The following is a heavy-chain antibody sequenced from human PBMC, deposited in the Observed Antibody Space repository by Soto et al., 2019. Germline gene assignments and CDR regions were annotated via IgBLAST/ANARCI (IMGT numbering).Heavy chain of an antibody. CDR1: GFTFSHYA. V-gene: IGHV3-30*18. D-gene: IGHD6-19*01. Sequence: VQLVESGGGVVQPGRSLRLSCAASGFTFSHYAMHWVRQAPGKGLEWVAVVSHDGRNTHYADSVKGRFTISRDSSKNTVSMEMTSLRSEDMGVYYCAKGGLQLLVTSDFNYWGQGALVTVSS. CDR3: AKGGLQLLVTSDFNY. J-gene: IGHJ4*02. CDR2: VSHDGRNT.